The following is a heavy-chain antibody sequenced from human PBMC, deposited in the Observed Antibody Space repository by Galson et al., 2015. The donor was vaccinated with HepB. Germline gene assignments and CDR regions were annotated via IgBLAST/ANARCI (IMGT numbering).Heavy chain of an antibody. D-gene: IGHD5-24*01. CDR1: GFTFSSYS. CDR3: ARDRDASTPHYFPS. J-gene: IGHJ4*02. CDR2: ISSSSSYI. V-gene: IGHV3-21*01. Sequence: SLRLSCAASGFTFSSYSMNWVRQAPGKGLEWVSSISSSSSYIYYADSVKGRFTISRDNSKNSLYLQMNSLRAEDTAVYYCARDRDASTPHYFPSWGPATLVTVSP.